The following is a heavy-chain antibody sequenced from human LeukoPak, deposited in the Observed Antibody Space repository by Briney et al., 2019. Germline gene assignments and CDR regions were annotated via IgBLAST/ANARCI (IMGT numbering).Heavy chain of an antibody. CDR1: GFTFSTFS. CDR2: FSGSSGRT. CDR3: AKRYCGGGSCYHRYFDY. V-gene: IGHV3-23*01. J-gene: IGHJ4*02. D-gene: IGHD2-15*01. Sequence: GGSLRLSCAASGFTFSTFSMSWVRQAPGRGLECVSLFSGSSGRTYYADSVKGRFTISRDNSKNTLYLHMNSLRAEDTAIYYCAKRYCGGGSCYHRYFDYWGQGTLVTVSS.